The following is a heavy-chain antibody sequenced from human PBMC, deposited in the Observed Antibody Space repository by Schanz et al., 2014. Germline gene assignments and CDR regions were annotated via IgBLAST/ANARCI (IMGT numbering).Heavy chain of an antibody. V-gene: IGHV1-18*01. J-gene: IGHJ3*02. Sequence: QLMQSGSEVRKPGASVKVSCKASGYIFGSHGMTWVRQAPGQGLEWMGWINAHTGNTQYAQKCQGRVNMTRDTVTTTVHLELTRLRTDDTAIYYCARVHIATYHYNSPGAFDIWGQGTRVTVSS. D-gene: IGHD3-10*01. CDR2: INAHTGNT. CDR3: ARVHIATYHYNSPGAFDI. CDR1: GYIFGSHG.